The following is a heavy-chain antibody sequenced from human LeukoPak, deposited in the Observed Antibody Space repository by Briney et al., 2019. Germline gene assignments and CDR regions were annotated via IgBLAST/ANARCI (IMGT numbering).Heavy chain of an antibody. J-gene: IGHJ5*02. CDR1: GFTFDDYA. Sequence: GGSLRLPCAASGFTFDDYAMHWVRQAPGKGLEWVSGISWNSGSIGYADPVEGRFTISRDNAKNSLYLQMNSLRAEDTALYYCAKGDSSNWAFNWFDPWGQGSLVTVSS. CDR2: ISWNSGSI. CDR3: AKGDSSNWAFNWFDP. V-gene: IGHV3-9*01. D-gene: IGHD6-13*01.